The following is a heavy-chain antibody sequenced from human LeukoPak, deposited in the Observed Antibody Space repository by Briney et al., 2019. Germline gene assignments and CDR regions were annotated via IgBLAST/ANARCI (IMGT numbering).Heavy chain of an antibody. D-gene: IGHD3-22*01. J-gene: IGHJ4*02. CDR1: GFSFSSYG. V-gene: IGHV3-30*02. Sequence: RSGGSLRLSCAGSGFSFSSYGMHWVRQAPGKGLEWMAFIRSDGSNKYYADSVKGRFTISRDNSKNTLYLQMNSLRAEDTAVYYCAKDGGGYDTSGYYYGDYWGQGTLVTVSS. CDR2: IRSDGSNK. CDR3: AKDGGGYDTSGYYYGDY.